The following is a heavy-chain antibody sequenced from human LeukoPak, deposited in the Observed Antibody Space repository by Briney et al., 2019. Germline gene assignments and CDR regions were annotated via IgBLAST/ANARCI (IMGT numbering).Heavy chain of an antibody. Sequence: SETLSLTCAVSGGSISSSNWWSWVRQPPGKGLEWIGEIYHSGSTNYNPSLKSRVTISVDKSKNQFSLKLSPVTAADTAVYYCARGNYYGSGSYYTPTHYYYGMDVWGKGTTVTVSS. V-gene: IGHV4-4*02. CDR2: IYHSGST. CDR1: GGSISSSNW. D-gene: IGHD3-10*01. CDR3: ARGNYYGSGSYYTPTHYYYGMDV. J-gene: IGHJ6*04.